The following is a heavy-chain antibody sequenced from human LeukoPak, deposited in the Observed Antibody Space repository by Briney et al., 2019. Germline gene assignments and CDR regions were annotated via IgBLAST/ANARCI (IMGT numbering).Heavy chain of an antibody. V-gene: IGHV3-30-3*02. CDR1: GFTFSSYA. Sequence: GGSLRLSCAASGFTFSSYAMHWVRQAPGKGLEWVAVISYDGSNKYYADSVKGRFTISRDNSKNTLYLQMNSLRAEDTAVYYCAKRGPYYDYVWGSYHVDYWGQGTLVTVSS. CDR3: AKRGPYYDYVWGSYHVDY. CDR2: ISYDGSNK. D-gene: IGHD3-16*02. J-gene: IGHJ4*02.